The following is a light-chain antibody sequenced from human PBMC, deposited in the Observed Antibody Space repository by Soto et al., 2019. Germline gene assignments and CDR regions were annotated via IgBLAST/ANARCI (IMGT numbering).Light chain of an antibody. V-gene: IGLV2-14*03. Sequence: QSVLTQPASVSGSPGQSITISCTGTSSDVGGYNYVSWYQHHPGKAPTLIIYDVSNRPSGFSIRFSGSKSDNTASLTISGLQPEDEADYHCSSYTTSNTRQIVFGTGTKVTVL. CDR3: SSYTTSNTRQIV. J-gene: IGLJ1*01. CDR2: DVS. CDR1: SSDVGGYNY.